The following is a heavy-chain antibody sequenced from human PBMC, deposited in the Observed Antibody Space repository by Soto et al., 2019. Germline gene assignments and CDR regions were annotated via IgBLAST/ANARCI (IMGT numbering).Heavy chain of an antibody. V-gene: IGHV3-9*01. CDR2: FSWNSGNM. CDR3: AKGASTTVFAFNDY. J-gene: IGHJ4*02. Sequence: EVQLVESGGGLVQPGRSLGLSCAASGFIFVEYAMHWVRQAPGKGLEWVSSFSWNSGNMGYAASVKGRFTISRDNAKNSLYLQMNSVRGEDTALYYCAKGASTTVFAFNDYWGQGTLVTVSS. CDR1: GFIFVEYA. D-gene: IGHD4-17*01.